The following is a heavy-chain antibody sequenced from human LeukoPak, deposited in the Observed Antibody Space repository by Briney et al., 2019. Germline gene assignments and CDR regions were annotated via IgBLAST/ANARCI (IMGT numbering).Heavy chain of an antibody. J-gene: IGHJ3*02. CDR1: GYTFTSYD. CDR2: MNPNSGNT. Sequence: ASVKVSCKASGYTFTSYDINWVRQATGQGLEWMGWMNPNSGNTGYAQKFQGRVTMTRNTSISTAYMELSSLRSEDTAVYYCARRKYDILTGFVDAFDIWGQGTMVTVSS. D-gene: IGHD3-9*01. CDR3: ARRKYDILTGFVDAFDI. V-gene: IGHV1-8*01.